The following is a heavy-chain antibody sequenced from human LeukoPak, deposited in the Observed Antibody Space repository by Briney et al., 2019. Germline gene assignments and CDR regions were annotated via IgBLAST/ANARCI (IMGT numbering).Heavy chain of an antibody. CDR1: GYTFTSYG. V-gene: IGHV1-18*01. J-gene: IGHJ6*02. Sequence: ASVKVSCKASGYTFTSYGISWVRQAPGQGLGWMGWISAYNGNTNYAQKLQGRVTMTTDTSTSTAYMELRSLRSDDTAVYYCARDSYWSQYSSSWYISSYGMDVWGQGTTVTVSS. D-gene: IGHD6-13*01. CDR2: ISAYNGNT. CDR3: ARDSYWSQYSSSWYISSYGMDV.